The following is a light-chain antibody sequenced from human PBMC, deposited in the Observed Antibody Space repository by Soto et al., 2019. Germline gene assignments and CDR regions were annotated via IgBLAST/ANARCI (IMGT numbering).Light chain of an antibody. CDR1: SSDIGAYDY. CDR3: CSYTGTTSPGV. J-gene: IGLJ3*02. Sequence: QSALTQPASVSGSPGESIIISCTGSSSDIGAYDYVSWYQHHPGRAPKVIIFEVNDRASGVSHRFSGSKSGNTASLTISGLQAEDEADYYCCSYTGTTSPGVFGGGTKLTVL. CDR2: EVN. V-gene: IGLV2-14*01.